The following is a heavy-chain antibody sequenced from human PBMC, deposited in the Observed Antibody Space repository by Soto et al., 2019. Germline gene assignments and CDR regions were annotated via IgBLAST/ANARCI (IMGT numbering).Heavy chain of an antibody. D-gene: IGHD6-13*01. Sequence: ASVKVSCKVSGYTLTELSMHWVRQAPGKGLEWMGGFDPEDGETIYAQKFQGRVTMTEDTSTDTAYMELSSLRSEDTAVYYCATVAAAGTTGEFDPWGQGTLVTAPQ. V-gene: IGHV1-24*01. CDR1: GYTLTELS. CDR3: ATVAAAGTTGEFDP. J-gene: IGHJ5*02. CDR2: FDPEDGET.